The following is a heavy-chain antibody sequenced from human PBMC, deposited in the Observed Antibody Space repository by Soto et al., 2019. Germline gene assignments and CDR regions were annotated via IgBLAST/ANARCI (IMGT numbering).Heavy chain of an antibody. V-gene: IGHV4-31*03. CDR2: IYYTGST. CDR1: GGSISSGGYY. D-gene: IGHD1-26*01. CDR3: ARDRGRELANWFDP. Sequence: QVQLQESGPGLLKPSQTLSLTCTVSGGSISSGGYYWSWIRQHPGKGLEWIGYIYYTGSTYYNPSLTRRVTISVDTSKNQFSLKLNSVTAADTAVYYCARDRGRELANWFDPWGQGTLVTVSS. J-gene: IGHJ5*02.